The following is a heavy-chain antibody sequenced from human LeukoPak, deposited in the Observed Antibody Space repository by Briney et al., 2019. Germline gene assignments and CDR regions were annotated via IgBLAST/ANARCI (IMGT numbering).Heavy chain of an antibody. Sequence: PGGSLRLSCVASGFSFNNYRMTWVRQAPGKGLEWVANIKQDGSEKQYVDSVKGRFAISRDNAKKSLYLQINTLRAEDTAVYYCARDYYDSSGYYLHGGYWGQGTLVTVSS. J-gene: IGHJ4*02. D-gene: IGHD3-22*01. CDR1: GFSFNNYR. CDR3: ARDYYDSSGYYLHGGY. V-gene: IGHV3-7*03. CDR2: IKQDGSEK.